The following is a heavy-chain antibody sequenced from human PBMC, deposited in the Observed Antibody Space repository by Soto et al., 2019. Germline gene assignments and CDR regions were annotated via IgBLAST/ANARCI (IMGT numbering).Heavy chain of an antibody. J-gene: IGHJ1*01. CDR3: ARVSSTHYYGSSGYYYSGYFQH. CDR2: INAGNGNT. D-gene: IGHD3-22*01. CDR1: GYTFTSYA. V-gene: IGHV1-3*01. Sequence: QVQLVQSGAEVKKPGASVKVSCKASGYTFTSYAMHWVRQAPGQRLEWMGWINAGNGNTKYSQKFQGRVTITRDTSASTAYMELSSLRSEDTAVYYCARVSSTHYYGSSGYYYSGYFQHWGQGTLVTVSS.